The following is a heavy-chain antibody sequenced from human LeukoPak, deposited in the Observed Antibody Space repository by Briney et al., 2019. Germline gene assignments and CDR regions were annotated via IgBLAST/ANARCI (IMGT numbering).Heavy chain of an antibody. D-gene: IGHD6-13*01. V-gene: IGHV1-69*02. Sequence: EASMKVSCKASGGTFSSYTISWVRQAPGQGLEWMGRIIPILGIANYAQKFQGRVTITADKSTSTAYMELSSLRSEDTAVYYCARALSSSWYVEDNDAFDIWGQGTMVTVSS. CDR1: GGTFSSYT. J-gene: IGHJ3*02. CDR3: ARALSSSWYVEDNDAFDI. CDR2: IIPILGIA.